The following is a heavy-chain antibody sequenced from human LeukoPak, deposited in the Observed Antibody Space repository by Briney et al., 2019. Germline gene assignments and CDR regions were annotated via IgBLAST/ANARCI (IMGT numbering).Heavy chain of an antibody. J-gene: IGHJ5*01. Sequence: GGSLRLSCAASGFTFSNYWMNWLRQAPGKGLEWVANIKQVGSEKYYVDSVKGRFTISRDNAKNSLYLQMNSLRAEDAGVYYCAKEGAYPIITYDSWGQGTLVTVSS. V-gene: IGHV3-7*01. CDR2: IKQVGSEK. D-gene: IGHD1-14*01. CDR1: GFTFSNYW. CDR3: AKEGAYPIITYDS.